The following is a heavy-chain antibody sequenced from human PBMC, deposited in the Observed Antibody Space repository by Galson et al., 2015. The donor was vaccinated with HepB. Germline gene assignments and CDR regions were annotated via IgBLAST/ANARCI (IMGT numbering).Heavy chain of an antibody. CDR2: INAGNGNT. Sequence: SVKVSCKASGYTFTSYAMHWVRQAPGQRLEWMGWINAGNGNTKYSRKFQGRVTMTRDTSTSTVYVELSSLRSEDTAVYYCAREQTGGRNYYYGMDVWGQGTTVTVSS. D-gene: IGHD2-8*02. CDR3: AREQTGGRNYYYGMDV. J-gene: IGHJ6*02. CDR1: GYTFTSYA. V-gene: IGHV1-3*01.